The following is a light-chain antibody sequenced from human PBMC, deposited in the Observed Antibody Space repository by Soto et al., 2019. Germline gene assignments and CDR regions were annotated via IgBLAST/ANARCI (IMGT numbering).Light chain of an antibody. V-gene: IGLV2-14*01. CDR2: DGS. CDR1: SSDVGGYNY. J-gene: IGLJ2*01. Sequence: QSALTQPASVSGSPGQSITISCTGTSSDVGGYNYVSWYQQHPGKAPKLMIYDGSNRPSGVSNRFSGSKSGNTASLTISGLQAEDEADYYCCSYTSSSPVFGGGTKLTVL. CDR3: CSYTSSSPV.